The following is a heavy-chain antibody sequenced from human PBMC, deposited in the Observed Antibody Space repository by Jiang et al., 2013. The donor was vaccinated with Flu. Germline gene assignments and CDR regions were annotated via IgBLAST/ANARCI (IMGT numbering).Heavy chain of an antibody. V-gene: IGHV5-51*01. Sequence: SGAEVKKPGESLKISCKGSGYSFTSYWIGWVRQMPGKGLEWMGIIYPGDSDTRYSPSFQGQVTISADKSISTAYLQWSSLKASDTAMYYCARIGYDYGLGELSARGLGFLDYVGPGNPGHRLL. CDR1: GYSFTSYW. J-gene: IGHJ4*02. D-gene: IGHD3-16*02. CDR3: ARIGYDYGLGELSARGLGFLDY. CDR2: IYPGDSDT.